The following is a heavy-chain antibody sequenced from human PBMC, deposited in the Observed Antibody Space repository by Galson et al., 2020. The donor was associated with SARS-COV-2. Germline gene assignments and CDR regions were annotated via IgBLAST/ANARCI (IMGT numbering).Heavy chain of an antibody. Sequence: GESLKISCAASGFTFSSYSMNWVRQAPGKGLECVSYISSSSSTIYYADSVKGRFTISRDNAKNSLYLQMNSLRAEDTDVYYCERDLITIVPYYYCGMDVWGQGTTVSVSS. CDR3: ERDLITIVPYYYCGMDV. CDR2: ISSSSSTI. J-gene: IGHJ6*02. CDR1: GFTFSSYS. D-gene: IGHD3-9*01. V-gene: IGHV3-48*04.